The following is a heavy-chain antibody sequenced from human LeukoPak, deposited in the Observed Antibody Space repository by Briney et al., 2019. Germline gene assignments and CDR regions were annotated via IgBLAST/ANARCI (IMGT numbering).Heavy chain of an antibody. CDR1: GYSISSGYY. CDR3: ARNYYYYYYMDV. Sequence: PSETLSLTCTVSGYSISSGYYWGWIRQPPGKGLEWIGSIYHSGSTYYNPSLKSRVTISVDTSKNQFSLRLSSVTAADTAVYYCARNYYYYYYMDVWGKGTTVTVSS. J-gene: IGHJ6*03. CDR2: IYHSGST. V-gene: IGHV4-38-2*02.